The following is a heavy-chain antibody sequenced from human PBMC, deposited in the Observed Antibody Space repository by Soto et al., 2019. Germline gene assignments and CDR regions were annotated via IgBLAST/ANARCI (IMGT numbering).Heavy chain of an antibody. CDR3: VRLGYNMLYYDN. CDR1: GYRLTSYW. V-gene: IGHV5-51*01. J-gene: IGHJ4*02. CDR2: IYPYDSDT. Sequence: GESLKISCQASGYRLTSYWIGWVRQMPGKGLEWMGIIYPYDSDTRYSPSFRGQVTISADKSINTAYLQWDSLKASDTAVYFCVRLGYNMLYYDNWGQGTPVTVSS. D-gene: IGHD6-25*01.